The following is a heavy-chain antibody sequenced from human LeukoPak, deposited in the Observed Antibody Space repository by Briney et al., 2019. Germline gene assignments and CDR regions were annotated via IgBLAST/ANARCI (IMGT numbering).Heavy chain of an antibody. J-gene: IGHJ3*01. CDR2: IYPGDSDT. Sequence: GESLKISCHGSGYRFDIYWIAWVRQMPGKGLEFIGFIYPGDSDTKYSPSFQGQVTMAADKSISTAYLHLKASDTAIYYCARRRLAQESIRPGIDAFDVWGQGTVVTVSA. CDR3: ARRRLAQESIRPGIDAFDV. V-gene: IGHV5-51*01. D-gene: IGHD3-16*01. CDR1: GYRFDIYW.